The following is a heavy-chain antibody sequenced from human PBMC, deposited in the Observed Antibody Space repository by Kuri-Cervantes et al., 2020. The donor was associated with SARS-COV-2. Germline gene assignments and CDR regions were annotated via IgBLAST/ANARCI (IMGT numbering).Heavy chain of an antibody. Sequence: SETLSLTCTVSGGSISSYYWGWIRQPAGKGLEWIGRIYTNGNTNYNPSLKSRVTMSVDTSKNQFSPKLSSVTAADTAVYYCARQLVGLGYSSSWLIDRSVLDNFDYWGQGTLVTVSS. J-gene: IGHJ4*02. CDR3: ARQLVGLGYSSSWLIDRSVLDNFDY. CDR2: IYTNGNT. V-gene: IGHV4-4*07. D-gene: IGHD6-13*01. CDR1: GGSISSYY.